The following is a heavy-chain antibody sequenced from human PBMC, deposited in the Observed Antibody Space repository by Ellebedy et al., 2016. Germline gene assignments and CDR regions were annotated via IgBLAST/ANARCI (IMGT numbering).Heavy chain of an antibody. Sequence: SETLSLXXTVSPDSISGAIYHWSWLRQPPGKGLEWIGEIDYRGSTSYNPSLKSRITISRDTSKNQFSLRLISVTAADTAVYYCARGPTEEDYDYEHWGQGTLVTVSS. CDR2: IDYRGST. CDR3: ARGPTEEDYDYEH. J-gene: IGHJ4*02. V-gene: IGHV4-39*07. CDR1: PDSISGAIYH. D-gene: IGHD5-12*01.